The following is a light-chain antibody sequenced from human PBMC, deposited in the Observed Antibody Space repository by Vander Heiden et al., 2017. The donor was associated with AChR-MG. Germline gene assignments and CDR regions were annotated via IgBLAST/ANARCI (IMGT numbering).Light chain of an antibody. CDR1: QSIDTF. CDR2: AAS. Sequence: DIQMTQSPSSLSASIGDRVTITCRASQSIDTFLNWYQLKPGKAPKVLIHAASSLQSGVPSRFSGSGSGTDFTLTISRLQLEDFATYYCQQSDTTPRTFGQGTKVEIK. V-gene: IGKV1-39*01. CDR3: QQSDTTPRT. J-gene: IGKJ1*01.